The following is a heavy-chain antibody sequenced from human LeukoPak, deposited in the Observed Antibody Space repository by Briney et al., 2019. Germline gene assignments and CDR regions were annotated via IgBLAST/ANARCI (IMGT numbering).Heavy chain of an antibody. D-gene: IGHD3-3*01. CDR3: ARALPDDFWGGYFFDY. V-gene: IGHV4-61*02. J-gene: IGHJ4*02. CDR2: IYYSGST. CDR1: GGSISSGSYY. Sequence: SQTLSLTCTVSGGSISSGSYYWSWIRQPAGKGLEWIGRIYYSGSTSYNTSLKSRVTISVDTSKNQFCLKLSSVTAADTAVYYCARALPDDFWGGYFFDYWGQGTLVTVSS.